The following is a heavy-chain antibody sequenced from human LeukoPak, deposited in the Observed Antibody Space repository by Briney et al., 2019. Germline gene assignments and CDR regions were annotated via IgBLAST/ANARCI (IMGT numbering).Heavy chain of an antibody. V-gene: IGHV7-4-1*02. CDR2: INTNTGNP. Sequence: ASVKVSCKASGYTFTSYAMNWVRQAPGQGLEWMGWINTNTGNPTYAQGFTGRFVFSLDTSVSTAYLQISSLKAEDTAVYYCARDVQGTVVGLGSGWYYHDAFDIWGQGTMVTVSS. D-gene: IGHD6-19*01. J-gene: IGHJ3*02. CDR1: GYTFTSYA. CDR3: ARDVQGTVVGLGSGWYYHDAFDI.